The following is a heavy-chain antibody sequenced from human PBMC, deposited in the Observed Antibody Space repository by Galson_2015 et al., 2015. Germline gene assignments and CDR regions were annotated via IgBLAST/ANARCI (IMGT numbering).Heavy chain of an antibody. J-gene: IGHJ2*01. Sequence: SVKVSCKASGYTFTGYYMHWVRQAPGQGLEWMGRINPNSGGTNYAQEFQGRVTMTRDTSISAAYMELSRLRSDDTAVYYCARLQARHWYFDLWGRGTLVTVSS. D-gene: IGHD4-11*01. CDR1: GYTFTGYY. V-gene: IGHV1-2*06. CDR3: ARLQARHWYFDL. CDR2: INPNSGGT.